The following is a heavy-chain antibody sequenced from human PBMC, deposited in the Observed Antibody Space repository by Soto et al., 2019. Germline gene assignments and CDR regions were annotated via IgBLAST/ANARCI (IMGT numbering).Heavy chain of an antibody. D-gene: IGHD3-10*01. CDR3: ATSYGSGSQAFDY. J-gene: IGHJ4*02. CDR1: GDTFNFYT. Sequence: QVHLVQSGAELKKPGSSVRVSCKASGDTFNFYTINWVRQAPGLGLEWMGRTNPILSMSNSALKFQGRLSISADKSTSKAYMDLSSLRSDDTAVYYCATSYGSGSQAFDYWGQGALVTVSS. CDR2: TNPILSMS. V-gene: IGHV1-69*02.